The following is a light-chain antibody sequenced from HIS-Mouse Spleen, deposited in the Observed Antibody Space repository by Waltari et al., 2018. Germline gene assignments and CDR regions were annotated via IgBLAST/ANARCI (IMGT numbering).Light chain of an antibody. CDR1: ALPKNY. CDR3: YSTDSSGNHRV. J-gene: IGLJ2*01. V-gene: IGLV3-10*01. CDR2: EDS. Sequence: SYELTPPPSVSVSPGQTARITCSGDALPKNYAYSYQQKSGQAPVLVIYEDSKRPSGIPERFSGSSSGTMATLTISGAQVEDEADYYCYSTDSSGNHRVFGGGTKLTVL.